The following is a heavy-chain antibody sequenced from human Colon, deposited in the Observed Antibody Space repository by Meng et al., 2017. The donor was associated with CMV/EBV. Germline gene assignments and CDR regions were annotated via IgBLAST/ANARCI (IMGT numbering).Heavy chain of an antibody. D-gene: IGHD3-10*01. CDR3: ARDSNLSGLAY. CDR2: VYISGNT. CDR1: GPSITSYY. V-gene: IGHV4-4*07. Sequence: QVPRGERGPGLVKPSATLSLTGTVSGPSITSYYWSWFRQPAGKGLEWIGRVYISGNTNYNPSLKSRVTMSIDTSKNQLSLNIRSVTAADTAVYYCARDSNLSGLAYWGQGTLVTVSS. J-gene: IGHJ4*02.